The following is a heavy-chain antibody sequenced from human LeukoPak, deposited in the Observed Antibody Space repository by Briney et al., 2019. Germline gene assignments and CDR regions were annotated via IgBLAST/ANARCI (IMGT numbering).Heavy chain of an antibody. CDR3: ARGGGVEMATTYFDY. D-gene: IGHD5-24*01. CDR2: LYYSGST. V-gene: IGHV4-39*06. Sequence: PSETLSLTCTVSGGSISSGSYYWGWIRQPPGKGLEWIGSLYYSGSTYYNPSLKSRVTISVDTSKNQFPLKLSSVTAADTAVYYCARGGGVEMATTYFDYWGQGTLVTVSS. CDR1: GGSISSGSYY. J-gene: IGHJ4*02.